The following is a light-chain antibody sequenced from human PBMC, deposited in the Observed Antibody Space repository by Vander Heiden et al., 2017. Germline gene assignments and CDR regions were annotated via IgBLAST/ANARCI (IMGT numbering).Light chain of an antibody. V-gene: IGLV2-23*02. J-gene: IGLJ2*01. Sequence: QSALTQPASVSGSPGQSITISCTGTSSDVGSYNLVSWYQHHPGKTPKLMIYEVSKRPSGVSNRFSGSKSGNTASLTISGLQAEDEADYYCSSYVGSGTFEGVVFGGGTKLTVL. CDR3: SSYVGSGTFEGVV. CDR2: EVS. CDR1: SSDVGSYNL.